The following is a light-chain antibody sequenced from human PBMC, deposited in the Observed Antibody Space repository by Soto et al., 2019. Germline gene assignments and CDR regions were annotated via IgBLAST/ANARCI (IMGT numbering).Light chain of an antibody. J-gene: IGLJ1*01. Sequence: QSALTQPASLSAPPGQSITISCTGTSSDVGGYNYVSWYQQHPGKAPKLMIYDVSNRPSGVSNRFSGSKSGDTASLTISVLQAEDEADYYCSSYTTGSTLFGTGTKVTVL. V-gene: IGLV2-14*01. CDR2: DVS. CDR1: SSDVGGYNY. CDR3: SSYTTGSTL.